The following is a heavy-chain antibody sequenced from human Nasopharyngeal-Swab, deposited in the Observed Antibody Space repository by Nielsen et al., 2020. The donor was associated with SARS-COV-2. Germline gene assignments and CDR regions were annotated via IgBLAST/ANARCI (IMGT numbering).Heavy chain of an antibody. J-gene: IGHJ4*02. CDR1: GFTFSSYA. Sequence: GGSLRLSCAASGFTFSSYAMHWVRQAPGKGLEGVAVISYDGSNKYYADSVKGRFTISRDNSKNTLYLQMNSLRAEDTAVYYCARDLDLYCGGDCSTWGGLDYWGQGTLVTVS. CDR2: ISYDGSNK. D-gene: IGHD2-21*02. V-gene: IGHV3-30-3*01. CDR3: ARDLDLYCGGDCSTWGGLDY.